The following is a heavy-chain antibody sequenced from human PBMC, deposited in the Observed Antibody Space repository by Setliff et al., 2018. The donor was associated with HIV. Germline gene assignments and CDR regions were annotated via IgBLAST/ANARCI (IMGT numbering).Heavy chain of an antibody. Sequence: ASVKVSCKASGFTFTGYYIHWVRQVPGQGLEWMGRLNPKYGDADYAQKFQGWVTMTRDTSISTAYVDLSSLTSDDTAVYYCARGRVRAAAIAGLDWFDFWGQGTLVTVSS. CDR2: LNPKYGDA. J-gene: IGHJ5*01. V-gene: IGHV1-2*04. CDR3: ARGRVRAAAIAGLDWFDF. CDR1: GFTFTGYY. D-gene: IGHD6-13*01.